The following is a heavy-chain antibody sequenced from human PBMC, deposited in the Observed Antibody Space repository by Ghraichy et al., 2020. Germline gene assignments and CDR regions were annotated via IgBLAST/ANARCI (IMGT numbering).Heavy chain of an antibody. D-gene: IGHD2-2*01. V-gene: IGHV3-11*06. CDR3: ARDNLVGRSSRDFDY. CDR2: ISSSSSYT. CDR1: GFTFSDYY. Sequence: GGSLRLSCAASGFTFSDYYMSWIRQAPGKRLEWVSYISSSSSYTNYADSVKGRFTISRDNAKNSLYLQMNSLRAEDTAVYYCARDNLVGRSSRDFDYWGQGTLVTVSS. J-gene: IGHJ4*02.